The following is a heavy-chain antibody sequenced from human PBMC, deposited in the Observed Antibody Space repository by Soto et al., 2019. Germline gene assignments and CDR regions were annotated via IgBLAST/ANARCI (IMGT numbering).Heavy chain of an antibody. CDR3: AAGDSQYYYDSSCYYMPGGY. J-gene: IGHJ4*02. V-gene: IGHV1-58*01. CDR2: IVVGSGNT. CDR1: GFTFTRSA. D-gene: IGHD3-22*01. Sequence: QMQLVQSGPEVKKPGTSVKVYCKASGFTFTRSAVQWVRQARGQRLEWIGWIVVGSGNTDYAEKFQERVTITRDMSTSKADMELSSLRSKDTAVYYCAAGDSQYYYDSSCYYMPGGYWGQGTLVTVSS.